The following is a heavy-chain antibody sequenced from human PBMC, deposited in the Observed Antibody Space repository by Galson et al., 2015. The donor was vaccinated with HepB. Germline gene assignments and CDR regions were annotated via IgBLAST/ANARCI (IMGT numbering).Heavy chain of an antibody. CDR3: AKGGYYTDEGGYYYPMDV. CDR2: ISWDGAIT. Sequence: SLRLSCAASGFTFDDYVMHWVRQAPGKGLEWVSLISWDGAITYYADSVNGRFTTSRDNNKNSLFLRMNSLRAEDSALYYCAKGGYYTDEGGYYYPMDVWGQGTTVTVSS. J-gene: IGHJ6*02. D-gene: IGHD2/OR15-2a*01. V-gene: IGHV3-43D*04. CDR1: GFTFDDYV.